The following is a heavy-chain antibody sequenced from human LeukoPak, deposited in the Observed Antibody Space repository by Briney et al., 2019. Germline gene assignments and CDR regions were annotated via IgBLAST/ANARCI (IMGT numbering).Heavy chain of an antibody. J-gene: IGHJ4*02. CDR1: GFTFSTYA. CDR2: VSGDGFST. V-gene: IGHV3-23*01. D-gene: IGHD3-22*01. CDR3: AKFRVVTTSRGVGLDY. Sequence: PGGSLRLSCAASGFTFSTYAMSWVRQASGKGLEWVSAVSGDGFSTFYADSVKGRFSISRDNPKNTLYLQMNSLRAADTAVYYCAKFRVVTTSRGVGLDYWGQGTLVTVSS.